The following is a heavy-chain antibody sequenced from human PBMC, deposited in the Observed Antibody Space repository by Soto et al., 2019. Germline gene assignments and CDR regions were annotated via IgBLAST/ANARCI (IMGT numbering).Heavy chain of an antibody. CDR1: GFTFSSYW. CDR2: LNSDGSST. J-gene: IGHJ4*02. D-gene: IGHD3-3*01. Sequence: EVQLVESGGGLVQPGGSLRLSCTASGFTFSSYWMHWVRHAPGKGLVWVSRLNSDGSSTSYADSVKGRFTISRDDAKNTLYLQRNSLSAEDTAVYYFARGGFWNGYSELSHWGQGTMVTVSS. V-gene: IGHV3-74*01. CDR3: ARGGFWNGYSELSH.